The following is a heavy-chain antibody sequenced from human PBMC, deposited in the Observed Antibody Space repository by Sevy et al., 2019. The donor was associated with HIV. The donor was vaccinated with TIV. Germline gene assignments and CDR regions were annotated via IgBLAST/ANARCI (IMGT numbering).Heavy chain of an antibody. CDR2: ISSSSSYI. Sequence: GGSLILSCAASGFTFSSYSMNWVRQAPGKGLEWVSSISSSSSYIYYADSVKGRFTISRDNAKNSLYLQMNSLRAEDTAVYYCARTADRDYYYYMDVWGKGTTVTVSS. D-gene: IGHD3-10*01. CDR1: GFTFSSYS. V-gene: IGHV3-21*01. J-gene: IGHJ6*03. CDR3: ARTADRDYYYYMDV.